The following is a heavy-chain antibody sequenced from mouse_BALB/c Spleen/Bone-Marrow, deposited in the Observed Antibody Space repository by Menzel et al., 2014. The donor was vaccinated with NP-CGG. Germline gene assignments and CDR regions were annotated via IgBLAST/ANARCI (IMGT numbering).Heavy chain of an antibody. J-gene: IGHJ4*01. D-gene: IGHD2-12*01. CDR2: IWSGGST. V-gene: IGHV2-2*02. CDR3: ARNPIRRDAMDY. Sequence: VKLQESGPGLVQPSQSLSITCTVSGFSLTSYGVHWVRQSPGKGLEWLGVIWSGGSTDYNAAFISRLSISKDNSKSQVLFKMNSLQANDTAIYYCARNPIRRDAMDYWGQGTSVTVSS. CDR1: GFSLTSYG.